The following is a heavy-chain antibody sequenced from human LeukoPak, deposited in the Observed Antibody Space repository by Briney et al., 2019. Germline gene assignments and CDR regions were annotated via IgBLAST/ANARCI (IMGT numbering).Heavy chain of an antibody. CDR3: ARGLLYYDFWSGYRVYNWNDGDYYYYYTDV. D-gene: IGHD3-3*01. CDR1: GGSISSHY. CDR2: IYYSGST. J-gene: IGHJ6*03. Sequence: SETLSLTCTVSGGSISSHYWSWIRQPPGKGLEWIGYIYYSGSTNYNPSLKSRVTISVDTSKNQFSLKLSSVTAADTAVYYCARGLLYYDFWSGYRVYNWNDGDYYYYYTDVWGKGTTVTLSS. V-gene: IGHV4-59*11.